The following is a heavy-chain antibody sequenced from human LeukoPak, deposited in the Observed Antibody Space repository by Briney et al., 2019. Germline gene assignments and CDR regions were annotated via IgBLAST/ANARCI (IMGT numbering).Heavy chain of an antibody. D-gene: IGHD3/OR15-3a*01. CDR3: ARGQNKWSGLGY. CDR2: ISSSSSTI. J-gene: IGHJ4*02. CDR1: GFTFSSYS. V-gene: IGHV3-48*01. Sequence: GGSLRLSCAASGFTFSSYSMNWVRQAPGKGLEWVSYISSSSSTICYADSVKDRFTISRDNAKNSLYLQMNSLRAEDTAVYDCARGQNKWSGLGYWGQGTLVTVSS.